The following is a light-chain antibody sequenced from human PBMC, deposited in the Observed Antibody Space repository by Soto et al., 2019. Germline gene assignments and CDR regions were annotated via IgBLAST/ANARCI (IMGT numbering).Light chain of an antibody. CDR3: SSYTSTSAPYV. Sequence: QSVLTQPASVSGFPGQSITISCTGTSSDIGDDYVSWYQQHPGKAPKLIIYDVSGRPSGVSNRFSGSKSANTASLTISGLQAEDEADYHCSSYTSTSAPYVFGTGTKVTV. CDR1: SSDIGDDY. J-gene: IGLJ1*01. V-gene: IGLV2-14*03. CDR2: DVS.